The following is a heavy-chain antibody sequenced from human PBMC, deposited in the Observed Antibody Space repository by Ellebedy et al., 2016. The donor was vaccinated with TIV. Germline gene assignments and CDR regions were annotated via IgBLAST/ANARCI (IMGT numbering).Heavy chain of an antibody. V-gene: IGHV6-1*01. J-gene: IGHJ6*02. Sequence: MPSETLSLTCAISGDSVSNNGVTWNWIRQSPSRGLEWLGTAYYRSTWIYNYAVSVKGRITINPATSNNQLSLHLNSVTPEDTAVYYCARDTPRCYSCADVWGQGTTVTVSS. CDR2: AYYRSTWIY. D-gene: IGHD4-11*01. CDR1: GDSVSNNGVT. CDR3: ARDTPRCYSCADV.